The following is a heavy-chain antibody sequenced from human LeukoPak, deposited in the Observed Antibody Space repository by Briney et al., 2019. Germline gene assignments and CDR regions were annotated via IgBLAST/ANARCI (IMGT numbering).Heavy chain of an antibody. J-gene: IGHJ5*02. V-gene: IGHV5-51*01. CDR2: IYPGDSDT. CDR3: ATSQSYGDYVGWFDP. D-gene: IGHD4-17*01. Sequence: GESLKISCKGSGYSFTSYWIGWVRQMPGKGLEWMGIIYPGDSDTRYSPSFQGQVTISADKSISTAYLQWSSLKASDTAIYYCATSQSYGDYVGWFDPWGQGTLVTVSS. CDR1: GYSFTSYW.